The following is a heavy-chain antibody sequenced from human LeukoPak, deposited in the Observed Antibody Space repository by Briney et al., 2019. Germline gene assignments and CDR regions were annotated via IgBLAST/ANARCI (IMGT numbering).Heavy chain of an antibody. V-gene: IGHV1-8*01. D-gene: IGHD5-18*01. J-gene: IGHJ6*02. Sequence: ASVKVSCKASGYTFTSYDINWVRQATGQGLEWLGWMNPNSRNTGYAQKFQGRVTMTRNTSISTAYMELSSLRSEDTAVYYCARVRPLLDTTMVTYYYYYGMDVWGQGTTVTVSS. CDR2: MNPNSRNT. CDR1: GYTFTSYD. CDR3: ARVRPLLDTTMVTYYYYYGMDV.